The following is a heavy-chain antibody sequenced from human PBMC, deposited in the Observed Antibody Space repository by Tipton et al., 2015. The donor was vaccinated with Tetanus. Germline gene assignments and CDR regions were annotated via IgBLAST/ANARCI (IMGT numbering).Heavy chain of an antibody. CDR3: ARTSIPAADYCFDY. V-gene: IGHV4-34*01. CDR2: INHSGST. D-gene: IGHD2-2*01. CDR1: GGSFSGYF. Sequence: LRLSCAVYGGSFSGYFWSWIRQPPGKGLEWIGEINHSGSTNYNPSLKSRVTMSVDTSKNQFSLKLSSVTAADTAVYYCARTSIPAADYCFDYWGQGTLVTVSS. J-gene: IGHJ4*02.